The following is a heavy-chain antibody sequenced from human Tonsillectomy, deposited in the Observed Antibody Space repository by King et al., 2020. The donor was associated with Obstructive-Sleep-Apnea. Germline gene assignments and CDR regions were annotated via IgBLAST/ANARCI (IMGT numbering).Heavy chain of an antibody. CDR3: ARHAVYGDQYFFDY. D-gene: IGHD4-17*01. Sequence: VQLQESGPGLVKPSETLSLVCTVSGGSISSYYWSWIRQPPGKGLEWIGYIYDSGSTNYNPSLNSRVTISVDTSKNQFSLKLSSVTAADTALYYCARHAVYGDQYFFDYWGQGTLFTVSS. CDR1: GGSISSYY. J-gene: IGHJ4*02. CDR2: IYDSGST. V-gene: IGHV4-59*08.